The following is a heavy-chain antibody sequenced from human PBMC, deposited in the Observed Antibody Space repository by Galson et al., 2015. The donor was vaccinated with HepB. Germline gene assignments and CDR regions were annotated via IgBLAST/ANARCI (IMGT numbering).Heavy chain of an antibody. V-gene: IGHV3-30*14. J-gene: IGHJ4*02. CDR3: ARQERRGASYYLDS. CDR1: GSMFDTYA. Sequence: SLRLSCAASGSMFDTYAMHWVRQAPGKGLEWVAIISYDESQKYYADSVKGRFTISRDNSKNTLFLHMKNLRLDDTAVYYCARQERRGASYYLDSWGQGTLVTVSA. D-gene: IGHD1-1*01. CDR2: ISYDESQK.